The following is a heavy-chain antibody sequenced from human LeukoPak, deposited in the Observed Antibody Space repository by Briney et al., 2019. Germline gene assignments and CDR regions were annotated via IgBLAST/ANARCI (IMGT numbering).Heavy chain of an antibody. CDR3: AKGGDYFDD. J-gene: IGHJ4*02. V-gene: IGHV3-9*03. Sequence: GGSLRLSCSASGFTFDDYTMHWVRQAPGKGLEWVSGINWNSLSVAYADSVKGRFIISRDNAKNSLYLQMNSLRAEDMALYYCAKGGDYFDDWGQGTLVTVSS. CDR1: GFTFDDYT. CDR2: INWNSLSV.